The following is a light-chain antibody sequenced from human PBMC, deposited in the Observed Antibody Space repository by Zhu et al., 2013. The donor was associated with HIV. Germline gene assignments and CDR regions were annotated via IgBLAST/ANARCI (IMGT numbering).Light chain of an antibody. CDR1: QSIGSS. CDR2: GAS. CDR3: QQYGNSPPWT. J-gene: IGKJ1*01. V-gene: IGKV3-20*01. Sequence: EIVLMQSPGTLSLSPGERATLSCRASQSIGSSLAWYQQKPGQAPRLLIYGASNRATGIPDRFSGSGSGTDFTLTISRLEPEDFAVYFCQQYGNSPPWTFGQGTKVEIK.